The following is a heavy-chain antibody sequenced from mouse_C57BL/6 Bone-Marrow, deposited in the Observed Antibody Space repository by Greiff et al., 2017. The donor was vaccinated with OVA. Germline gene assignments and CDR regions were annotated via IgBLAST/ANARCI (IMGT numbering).Heavy chain of an antibody. CDR1: GFNIKDDY. V-gene: IGHV14-4*01. Sequence: VQLKQSGAELVRPGASVKLSCTASGFNIKDDYMHWVKQRPEQGLEWIGWIDPENGDTEYASKFQGKATITADTSSNTAYLQLSSLTSEDTAVYYCTTGSPWFAYWGQGTLVTVSA. CDR2: IDPENGDT. J-gene: IGHJ3*01. CDR3: TTGSPWFAY.